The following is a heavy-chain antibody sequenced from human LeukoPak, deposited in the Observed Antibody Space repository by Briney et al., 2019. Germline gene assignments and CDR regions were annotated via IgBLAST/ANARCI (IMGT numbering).Heavy chain of an antibody. Sequence: ASVKVSCKASGYTFTSYGISWVRQAPGQGLEWMGWISAYNGNTNYAQKFQGRVTMTRNTSISTAYMELSSLRSEDTAVYYCARDYYDSSGYYYGAFDIWGQGTMVTVSS. J-gene: IGHJ3*02. CDR1: GYTFTSYG. CDR2: ISAYNGNT. CDR3: ARDYYDSSGYYYGAFDI. D-gene: IGHD3-22*01. V-gene: IGHV1-18*01.